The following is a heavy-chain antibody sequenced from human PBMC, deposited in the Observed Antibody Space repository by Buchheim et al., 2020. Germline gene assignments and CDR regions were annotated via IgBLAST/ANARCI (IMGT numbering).Heavy chain of an antibody. D-gene: IGHD3-10*01. CDR3: ARVWGSGGYRWVFDY. Sequence: QVQLVESGGGLVKPGGSLRLSCAASGFTFSDYYMSWIRQAPGKGLQWISYSTTSGTTVDYADSVKGRFTVSRDNTKNSLYLQMNNLRAEDTAVYYCARVWGSGGYRWVFDYWGQGT. J-gene: IGHJ4*02. CDR2: STTSGTTV. CDR1: GFTFSDYY. V-gene: IGHV3-11*01.